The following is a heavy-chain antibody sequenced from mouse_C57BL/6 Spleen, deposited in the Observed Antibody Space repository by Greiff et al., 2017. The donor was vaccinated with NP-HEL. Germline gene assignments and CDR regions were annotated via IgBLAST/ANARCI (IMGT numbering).Heavy chain of an antibody. CDR2: ISYDGSN. V-gene: IGHV3-6*01. J-gene: IGHJ1*03. CDR1: GYSITSGYY. CDR3: ARGVYFDV. Sequence: EVKLQESGPGLVKPSQSLSLTCSVTGYSITSGYYWNWIRQFPGNKLEWMGYISYDGSNNYNPSLKNRISITRDTSKNQFFLKLNSVTTEDTATYYCARGVYFDVWGTGTTVTVSS.